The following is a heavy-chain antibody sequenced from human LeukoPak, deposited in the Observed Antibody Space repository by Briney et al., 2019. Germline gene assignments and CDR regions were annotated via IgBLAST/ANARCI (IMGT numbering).Heavy chain of an antibody. CDR3: ARVLSGRGSLYDYYYYMDV. J-gene: IGHJ6*03. Sequence: GGSLRLSCAASGFTFSSYWMLWVRQAPGKGLEWVANIKQDGREKYYVDSVKGRFTISRDNAKNSLYLQMYSLRAEDTAVYSCARVLSGRGSLYDYYYYMDVWGKGTTVTISS. V-gene: IGHV3-7*01. CDR1: GFTFSSYW. D-gene: IGHD3-10*01. CDR2: IKQDGREK.